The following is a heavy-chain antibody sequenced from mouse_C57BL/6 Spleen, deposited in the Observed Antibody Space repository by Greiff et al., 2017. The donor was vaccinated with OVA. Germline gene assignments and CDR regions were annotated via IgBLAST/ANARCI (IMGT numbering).Heavy chain of an antibody. CDR3: ERGGVTTGFDY. V-gene: IGHV1-69*01. CDR2: IDPSDSYT. J-gene: IGHJ2*01. Sequence: QVQLQQPGAELVMPGASVKLSCKASGYTFTSYWMHWVKQRPGQGLEWIGEIDPSDSYTNYNQKFKGKSTLTVDKSSSTAYMQLSSLTSEDSAVYYCERGGVTTGFDYWGQGTTLTVSS. D-gene: IGHD2-2*01. CDR1: GYTFTSYW.